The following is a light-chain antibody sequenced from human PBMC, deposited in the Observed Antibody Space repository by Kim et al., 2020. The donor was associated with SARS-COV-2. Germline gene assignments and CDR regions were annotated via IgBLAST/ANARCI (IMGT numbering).Light chain of an antibody. V-gene: IGKV3-20*01. Sequence: PGERATLSCRASQSVSNSYVAWYKQRPGQAPRLLIYGASSRATGIPDRFSGGGSGTDFTLTISRLEPEDFAVYHCQQYGDSPYTFGQGTKLEI. J-gene: IGKJ2*01. CDR2: GAS. CDR1: QSVSNSY. CDR3: QQYGDSPYT.